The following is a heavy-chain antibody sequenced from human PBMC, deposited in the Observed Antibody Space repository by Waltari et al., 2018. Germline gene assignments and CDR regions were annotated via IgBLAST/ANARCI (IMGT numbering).Heavy chain of an antibody. Sequence: QVQLVQSGAEVKKPGSSVKVSCKASGGTFSSYAIRWVRQAPGQGLEWMGVIIPIFGTANYAQKFQGRVTITADESTSTAYMELSSLRSEDTAVYYCARGGVWSGYYRNWFDPWGQGTLVTVSS. D-gene: IGHD3-3*01. J-gene: IGHJ5*02. CDR1: GGTFSSYA. CDR2: IIPIFGTA. CDR3: ARGGVWSGYYRNWFDP. V-gene: IGHV1-69*12.